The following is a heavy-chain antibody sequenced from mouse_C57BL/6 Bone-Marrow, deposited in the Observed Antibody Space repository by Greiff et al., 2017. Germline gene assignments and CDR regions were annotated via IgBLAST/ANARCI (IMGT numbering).Heavy chain of an antibody. D-gene: IGHD1-1*01. V-gene: IGHV1-61*01. Sequence: QVQLQQPGAELVRPGSSVKLSCKASGYTFTSYWMDWVKQRPGQGLEWIGNIYPSDSETHYNQQFKDKATLTVDKSSSTAYMQLSSLTSEDSAVYYCARYGTGAMDYWGQGTSVTVSS. CDR2: IYPSDSET. J-gene: IGHJ4*01. CDR3: ARYGTGAMDY. CDR1: GYTFTSYW.